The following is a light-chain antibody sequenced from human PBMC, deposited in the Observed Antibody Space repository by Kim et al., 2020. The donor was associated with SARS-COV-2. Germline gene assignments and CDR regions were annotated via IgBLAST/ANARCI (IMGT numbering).Light chain of an antibody. CDR1: QSVLYTSNNKNY. V-gene: IGKV4-1*01. CDR2: WAS. CDR3: QQYYSGFIA. Sequence: ATINCKSSQSVLYTSNNKNYLAWYQQKPGQPPKLLIYWASTRESGVPDRFSGSGYRTDFTLTINNVQAEDVAGYYCQQYYSGFIAFGQGTRLEIK. J-gene: IGKJ5*01.